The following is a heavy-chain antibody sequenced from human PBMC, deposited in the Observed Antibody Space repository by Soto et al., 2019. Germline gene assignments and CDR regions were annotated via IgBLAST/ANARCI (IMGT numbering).Heavy chain of an antibody. V-gene: IGHV3-66*01. CDR3: ARVNYYDSSAPVNFGMDV. CDR1: GFTVSSNY. CDR2: IYSGGST. Sequence: EVQLVESGGGLVQPGGSLRLSCAASGFTVSSNYMSWVRQAPGKGLEWVSVIYSGGSTYYADSVKGRFTISRDNSKNTXXLQRNSLRAEDTAVYYCARVNYYDSSAPVNFGMDVWGQGTTVTVSS. D-gene: IGHD3-22*01. J-gene: IGHJ6*02.